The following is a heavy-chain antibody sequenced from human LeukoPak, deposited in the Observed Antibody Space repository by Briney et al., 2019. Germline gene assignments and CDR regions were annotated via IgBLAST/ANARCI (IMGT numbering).Heavy chain of an antibody. D-gene: IGHD5-18*01. CDR1: GHTFTSYG. CDR2: ISAYNGNT. V-gene: IGHV1-18*01. J-gene: IGHJ4*02. CDR3: ARVGSRYSYGSFDY. Sequence: ASVKVSCKASGHTFTSYGISWVRQAPGQGLEWMGWISAYNGNTNYAQKLQGRVTMTTDTSTSTAYMELRSLRSDDTAVYYCARVGSRYSYGSFDYWGQGTLVTVSS.